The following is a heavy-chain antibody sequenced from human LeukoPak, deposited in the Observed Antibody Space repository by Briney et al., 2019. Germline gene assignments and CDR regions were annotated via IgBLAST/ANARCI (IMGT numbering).Heavy chain of an antibody. CDR2: VYDIGTT. CDR3: ARGGILKSVDY. V-gene: IGHV4-59*11. Sequence: SETLSLTCTVSGGSIGSHYWTWIRQTPGKGLEWVGYVYDIGTTKYNPSLKSRVTISVDTSKNQFSLRLSSVTAADTAVYYCARGGILKSVDYWGQGTLVAVSS. CDR1: GGSIGSHY. D-gene: IGHD3-16*01. J-gene: IGHJ4*02.